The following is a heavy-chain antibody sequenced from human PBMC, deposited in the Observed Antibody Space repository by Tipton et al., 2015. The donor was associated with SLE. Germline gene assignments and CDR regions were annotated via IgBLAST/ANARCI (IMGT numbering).Heavy chain of an antibody. CDR3: ARDQREARGGVWFDP. V-gene: IGHV4-61*01. J-gene: IGHJ5*02. Sequence: TLSLTCTVSGGSISSVNYYWSWIRQPPGKGLEWIGYIYPSGGTNYNPSLRSRVTMSVDTSNNQFSLKLSAATAADTAVYYCARDQREARGGVWFDPWGQGILVTVSS. CDR2: IYPSGGT. CDR1: GGSISSVNYY. D-gene: IGHD3-16*01.